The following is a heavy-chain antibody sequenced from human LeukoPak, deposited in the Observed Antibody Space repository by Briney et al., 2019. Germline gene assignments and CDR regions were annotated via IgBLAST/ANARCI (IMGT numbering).Heavy chain of an antibody. Sequence: PSETLSLTCTVSGGSINSHSYYWGWIRQPPGKGLEWIGSVYYDGTSYSNPSLKSRAALFVGTSRDQFSLDLSFVTAADAALYYCVRHISTNTGYFDSCGQGTLVSVSS. CDR3: VRHISTNTGYFDS. CDR1: GGSINSHSYY. V-gene: IGHV4-39*01. CDR2: VYYDGTS. J-gene: IGHJ4*02. D-gene: IGHD5-24*01.